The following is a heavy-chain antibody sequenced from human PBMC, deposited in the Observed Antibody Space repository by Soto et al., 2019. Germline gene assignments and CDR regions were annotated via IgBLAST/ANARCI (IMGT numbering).Heavy chain of an antibody. J-gene: IGHJ5*02. Sequence: QVQLVQSGAEVKKPGASVKVSCKASGYTFTSYGISWVRQAPGQGLEWMGWISAYNGNTNYAQKLQGRVTMTTDTSTSTAYMELRSLRSDDTAVYYCARDVRDYCDFWSGYYKTWFDPWGQGTLVTVSS. D-gene: IGHD3-3*01. CDR3: ARDVRDYCDFWSGYYKTWFDP. V-gene: IGHV1-18*01. CDR2: ISAYNGNT. CDR1: GYTFTSYG.